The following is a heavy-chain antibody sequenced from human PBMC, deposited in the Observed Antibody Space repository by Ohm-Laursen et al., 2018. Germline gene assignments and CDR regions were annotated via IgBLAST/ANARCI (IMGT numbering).Heavy chain of an antibody. CDR2: ISYDGSNK. CDR3: ARAWSYYNNYFDY. Sequence: SLRLSCTASGFTFSSYGMHWVRQAPGKGLEWVAVISYDGSNKYYADSVKGRFTISRDNSKNTLYLQMNSLRAEDTAMYYCARAWSYYNNYFDYWGQGTLVTVSS. CDR1: GFTFSSYG. J-gene: IGHJ4*02. D-gene: IGHD3-10*01. V-gene: IGHV3-30*03.